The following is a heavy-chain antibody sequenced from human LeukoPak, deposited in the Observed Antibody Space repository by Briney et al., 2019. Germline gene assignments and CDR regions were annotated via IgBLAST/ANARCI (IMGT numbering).Heavy chain of an antibody. V-gene: IGHV3-7*01. Sequence: GGSLRLSCAASGFTFSSYWMSWVRQAPGKGLEWVANIKQDGSEKYYVDSVKGRFTISRDNAKNSLYLQMNSLRAEDTAVYYCARVNDYGVSYYFDYRGQGTLVTVSS. D-gene: IGHD4-17*01. CDR1: GFTFSSYW. CDR3: ARVNDYGVSYYFDY. CDR2: IKQDGSEK. J-gene: IGHJ4*02.